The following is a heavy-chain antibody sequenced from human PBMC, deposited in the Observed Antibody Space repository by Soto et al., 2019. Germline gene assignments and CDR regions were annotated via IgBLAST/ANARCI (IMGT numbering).Heavy chain of an antibody. J-gene: IGHJ4*02. D-gene: IGHD5-18*01. V-gene: IGHV1-69*01. CDR1: GGPFSTFA. Sequence: QVQLVQSGAEVKKPGSSVKVSCKASGGPFSTFAFSWVRQAPGQGLEWMRGIIPVFGTAKYAQMFQGRVTITVGESTSTAYMEQSSLRSEDTAVYYCARMWEPDGYSYGLPGPFDYWGQGTLVTVSS. CDR3: ARMWEPDGYSYGLPGPFDY. CDR2: IIPVFGTA.